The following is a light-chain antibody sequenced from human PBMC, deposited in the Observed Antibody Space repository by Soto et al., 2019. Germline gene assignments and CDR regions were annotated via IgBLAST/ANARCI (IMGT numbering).Light chain of an antibody. V-gene: IGKV3-20*01. CDR2: GAS. CDR1: QSVSNSF. CDR3: QQYGSSPWK. Sequence: EIVLTQSPATLSFSPGERATLSCRAIQSVSNSFLAWYQQTPGQAPRLLIYGASSRATGIPDRFSGSGSGTDFTLTISRLEPEDFAVYYCQQYGSSPWKCGQGTKGDIK. J-gene: IGKJ1*01.